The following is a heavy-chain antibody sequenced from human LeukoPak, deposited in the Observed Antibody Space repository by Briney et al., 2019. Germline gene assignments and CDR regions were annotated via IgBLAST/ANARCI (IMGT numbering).Heavy chain of an antibody. J-gene: IGHJ4*02. D-gene: IGHD2-15*01. Sequence: ASVKVSCKASGYTFTAYYVHWVRQAPGQGLEWMGRINPNSGGSNFAQKFQGRVTTTRDTSISTVYMELSSLRSDDTAVYYCARDSDFGCSGSSCYSWVYWGQGTLVTVSS. V-gene: IGHV1-2*06. CDR3: ARDSDFGCSGSSCYSWVY. CDR2: INPNSGGS. CDR1: GYTFTAYY.